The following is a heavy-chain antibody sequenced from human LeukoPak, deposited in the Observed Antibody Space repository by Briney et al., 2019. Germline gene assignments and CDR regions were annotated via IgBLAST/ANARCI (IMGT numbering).Heavy chain of an antibody. J-gene: IGHJ4*02. D-gene: IGHD5-24*01. CDR1: GGTFSSYA. CDR3: ARSPVRWLPFDY. CDR2: IIPIFGTA. Sequence: GASVKVSCKASGGTFSSYAISWVRQAPGQGLELMGGIIPIFGTANYAQKFQGRVTITTDESTSTAYMELSSLRSEDTAVYYCARSPVRWLPFDYWGQGTLVTVSS. V-gene: IGHV1-69*05.